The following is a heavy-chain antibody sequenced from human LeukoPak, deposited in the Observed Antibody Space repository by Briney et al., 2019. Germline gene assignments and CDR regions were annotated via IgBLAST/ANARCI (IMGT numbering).Heavy chain of an antibody. CDR3: ARRLDY. CDR1: GFTFSSYT. J-gene: IGHJ4*02. Sequence: PGGSLRLSCAASGFTFSSYTMNWVRQAPGKGLGWVSYISGSSATIYYADSVKGRFTISRDNAKNSLYLQMNSLRAEDTAVYYCARRLDYWGRGTLVTVSS. CDR2: ISGSSATI. V-gene: IGHV3-48*01.